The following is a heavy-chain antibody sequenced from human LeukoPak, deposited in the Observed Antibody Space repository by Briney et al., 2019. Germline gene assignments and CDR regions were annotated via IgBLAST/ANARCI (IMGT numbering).Heavy chain of an antibody. V-gene: IGHV1-2*02. CDR1: GYTFTGYY. Sequence: ASVKVSCKASGYTFTGYYMHWVRQAPGQGLEWMGWINPNSGGTNYAQKFQGRVTMTRDTSISTAYMELSWLTSDDTAVYYCARDPTNWIDYWGQGTLVTVSS. CDR2: INPNSGGT. CDR3: ARDPTNWIDY. J-gene: IGHJ4*02. D-gene: IGHD1-1*01.